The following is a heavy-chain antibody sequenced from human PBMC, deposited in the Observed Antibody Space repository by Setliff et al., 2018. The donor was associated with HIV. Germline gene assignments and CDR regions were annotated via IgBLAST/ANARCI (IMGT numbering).Heavy chain of an antibody. J-gene: IGHJ6*03. CDR1: GGTFSSCP. CDR2: IIPMFGTA. Sequence: SVKVSCKASGGTFSSCPITWVRQAPGQGLEWMGGIIPMFGTANYAQKFQGRVTITADASTKTAYMELSGLRSEDTAVYYCARGADGDFHYYMDVWGKGTTVTVSS. D-gene: IGHD3-10*01. CDR3: ARGADGDFHYYMDV. V-gene: IGHV1-69*13.